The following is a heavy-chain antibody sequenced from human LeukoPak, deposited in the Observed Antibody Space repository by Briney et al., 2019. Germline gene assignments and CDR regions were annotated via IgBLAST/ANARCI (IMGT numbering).Heavy chain of an antibody. CDR2: IVSNGGNT. CDR3: ARGGYYAASDI. D-gene: IGHD3-3*01. J-gene: IGHJ4*02. CDR1: GLTFSSHA. V-gene: IGHV3-64*02. Sequence: PGGSLRLSCAASGLTFSSHAMQWVRQAPGKGLEYVSAIVSNGGNTYYADSVRGRFTISRDNSKDTVYLQMGSLRPEDTAVYYCARGGYYAASDIWGQGALVTVSS.